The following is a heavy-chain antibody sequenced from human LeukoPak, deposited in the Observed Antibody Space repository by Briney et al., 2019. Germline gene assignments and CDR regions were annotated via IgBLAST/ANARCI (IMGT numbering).Heavy chain of an antibody. CDR1: GFTFSNYA. Sequence: GGSLRLSCAASGFTFSNYAMSWVRQAPGKGLEWVSAISDSGGSTYSADSVKGRFTISRDNAKNSLYLQMNSLRAEDTAVYYCARALNYYYYDSSGYSDYWGQGTLVTVSS. CDR3: ARALNYYYYDSSGYSDY. D-gene: IGHD3-22*01. CDR2: ISDSGGST. V-gene: IGHV3-23*01. J-gene: IGHJ4*02.